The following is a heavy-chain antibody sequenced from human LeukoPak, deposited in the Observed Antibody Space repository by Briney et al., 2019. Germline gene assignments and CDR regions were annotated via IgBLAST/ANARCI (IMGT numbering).Heavy chain of an antibody. J-gene: IGHJ4*02. Sequence: SETLSLTCAVSGSSISSGYYWGWIRQRPGEGLEWIGSIHHSGSMYERGGTYFNPTLKSRGTISGDTSKNQFSLQLRFVTAADTAVYYCARNYSKSPGEDHGLKYFDYWGQGSLVTVSS. CDR1: GSSISSGYY. D-gene: IGHD3-10*01. CDR2: IHHSGSMYERGGT. CDR3: ARNYSKSPGEDHGLKYFDY. V-gene: IGHV4-38-2*01.